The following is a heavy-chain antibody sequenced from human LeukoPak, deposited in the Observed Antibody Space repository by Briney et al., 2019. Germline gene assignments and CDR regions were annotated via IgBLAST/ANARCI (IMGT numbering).Heavy chain of an antibody. Sequence: GGTLRLSCAASGFTFSSYAMSWVRQAPGKGLEWVSAISGSGGSTYYADSVKGRFTVSRDNSKNTLYLQMNSLRAEDTAVYYCAKDQELLAPLQLDYWGQGTLVTVSS. D-gene: IGHD1-26*01. J-gene: IGHJ4*02. CDR2: ISGSGGST. CDR3: AKDQELLAPLQLDY. CDR1: GFTFSSYA. V-gene: IGHV3-23*01.